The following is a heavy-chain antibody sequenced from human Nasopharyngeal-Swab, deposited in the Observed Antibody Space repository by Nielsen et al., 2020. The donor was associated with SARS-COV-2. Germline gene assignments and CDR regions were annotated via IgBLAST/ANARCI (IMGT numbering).Heavy chain of an antibody. CDR2: IRQDAREQ. CDR1: GFTFTNHY. CDR3: ARESVVTGMDDAPDI. J-gene: IGHJ3*02. Sequence: GGSLRLSCAASGFTFTNHYMTWVRQPPGKGLEWVANIRQDAREQFYVDSVKGRFTISRDNVKNSVFLQMNSLRSEDTAVYYCARESVVTGMDDAPDIWGRGTMVTVSS. V-gene: IGHV3-7*04. D-gene: IGHD2-21*02.